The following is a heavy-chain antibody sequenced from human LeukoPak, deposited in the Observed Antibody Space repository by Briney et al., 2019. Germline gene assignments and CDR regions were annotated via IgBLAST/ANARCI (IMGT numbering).Heavy chain of an antibody. Sequence: ASVKVSCKASGYTFTSYGISWVRQAPGQGLEWMGWISAYNGNTNYAQKLQGRVTMTRDTSTSTVYMELSSLRSEDTAVYYCARAEVGVDGYNSLLFDYWGQGTLVTVSS. V-gene: IGHV1-18*01. J-gene: IGHJ4*02. CDR3: ARAEVGVDGYNSLLFDY. CDR1: GYTFTSYG. CDR2: ISAYNGNT. D-gene: IGHD5-24*01.